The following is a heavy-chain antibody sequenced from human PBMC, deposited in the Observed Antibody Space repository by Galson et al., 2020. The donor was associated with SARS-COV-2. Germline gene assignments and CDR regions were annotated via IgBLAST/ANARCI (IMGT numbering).Heavy chain of an antibody. Sequence: SETLSLTCTVSGGSINTYYWSWVRQPPGKGLEWIGFIYNSGSTNYTPSLKSRVTISVDTSKNQFSLKLSSVTAAGTAVYYCARGNYYGSGGQYFQHWGQGTLVTVSS. CDR3: ARGNYYGSGGQYFQH. CDR2: IYNSGST. CDR1: GGSINTYY. V-gene: IGHV4-59*01. D-gene: IGHD3-10*01. J-gene: IGHJ1*01.